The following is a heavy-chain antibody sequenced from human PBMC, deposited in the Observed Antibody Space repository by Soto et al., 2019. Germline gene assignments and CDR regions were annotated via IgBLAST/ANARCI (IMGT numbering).Heavy chain of an antibody. CDR1: GGSISGDY. Sequence: SETLSLTCTVSGGSISGDYWSWLRQPPGKGLEWIGYIYYSGSTYYNPSLKSRVTISVDTSKNQFSLKLSSVTAADTAVYYCARSGYSYGPNPLLYWGQGTLVTVSS. D-gene: IGHD5-18*01. CDR3: ARSGYSYGPNPLLY. V-gene: IGHV4-59*06. CDR2: IYYSGST. J-gene: IGHJ4*02.